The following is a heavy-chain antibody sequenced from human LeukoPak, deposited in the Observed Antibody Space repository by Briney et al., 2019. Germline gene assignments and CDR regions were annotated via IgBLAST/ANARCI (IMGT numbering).Heavy chain of an antibody. J-gene: IGHJ4*02. CDR2: ISWNSGSI. Sequence: PGGSLRLSCAASGFTFDDYAMHWVRQAPGKGLEWVSGISWNSGSIGYADSVKGRFTISRDNSKNTLYLQMNSLRAEDTAVYYCANFGYWGQGTLVTVSS. CDR1: GFTFDDYA. V-gene: IGHV3-9*01. CDR3: ANFGY.